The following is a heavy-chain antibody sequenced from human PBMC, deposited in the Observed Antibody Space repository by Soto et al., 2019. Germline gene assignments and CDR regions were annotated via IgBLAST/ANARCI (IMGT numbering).Heavy chain of an antibody. CDR2: INHSGST. D-gene: IGHD3-10*01. CDR3: ARASKLVVYGMDV. CDR1: GESFSAYY. Sequence: QVQLQQWGAGLLTPSETLSLSCAVYGESFSAYYWSWIRQPPGKGLEWIGEINHSGSTSYSPSLKSRVTTSVDTSKNQFSLKLGSVTAADTAVYYCARASKLVVYGMDVWGQGTTVTVSS. J-gene: IGHJ6*02. V-gene: IGHV4-34*01.